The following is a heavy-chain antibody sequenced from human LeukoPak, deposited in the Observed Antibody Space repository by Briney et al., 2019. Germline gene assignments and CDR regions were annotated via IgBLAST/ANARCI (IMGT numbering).Heavy chain of an antibody. CDR3: ATESIAAAGTGGFDY. CDR1: GGSFSGYY. D-gene: IGHD6-13*01. J-gene: IGHJ4*02. V-gene: IGHV4-34*01. CDR2: INHSGST. Sequence: SETLSLTCAVYGGSFSGYYWSWIRQPPGKGLEWIGEINHSGSTNYNPSLKSRVTISVDTSENQFSLKLSSVTAADTAVYYCATESIAAAGTGGFDYWGQGTLVTVSS.